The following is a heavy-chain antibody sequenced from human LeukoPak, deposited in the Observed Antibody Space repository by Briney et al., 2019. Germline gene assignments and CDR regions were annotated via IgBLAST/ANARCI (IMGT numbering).Heavy chain of an antibody. V-gene: IGHV4-30-4*01. Sequence: PSETLSLTCTVSGGSISSGDYYWSWIRQPPGKGLEWIGYIYYSGSTYYNPSLKSRVTISVDTSKNQFSLKLSSVTAADTAVYYCARNVLFDAFDIWGQGTMVTVSS. J-gene: IGHJ3*02. D-gene: IGHD2/OR15-2a*01. CDR2: IYYSGST. CDR1: GGSISSGDYY. CDR3: ARNVLFDAFDI.